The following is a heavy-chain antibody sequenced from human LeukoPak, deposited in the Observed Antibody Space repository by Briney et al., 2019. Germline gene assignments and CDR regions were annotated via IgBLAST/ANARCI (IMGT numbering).Heavy chain of an antibody. V-gene: IGHV1-69*04. Sequence: SVKVSCKASGGTFSSYAISWVRQAPGQGLEWTGRIIPILGIANYAQKFQGRVTITADKSTSTAYMELSSLRSEDTAVYYCARGVVATIAAFDIWGQGTMVTVSS. J-gene: IGHJ3*02. D-gene: IGHD5-12*01. CDR1: GGTFSSYA. CDR3: ARGVVATIAAFDI. CDR2: IIPILGIA.